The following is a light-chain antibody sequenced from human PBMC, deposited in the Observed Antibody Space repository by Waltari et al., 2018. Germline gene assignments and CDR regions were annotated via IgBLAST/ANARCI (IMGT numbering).Light chain of an antibody. CDR3: ASWDSSLSAAGV. CDR1: TPNIVNNY. Sequence: QSVLTQPPSVSAAPGQKVTISCSAVTPNIVNNYVPWYQKFPGRAPRLIIFDDNQRPSGIPDRFSGSKSGTSATLAITGLQSGDEADYYCASWDSSLSAAGVFGGGTRLTVL. J-gene: IGLJ3*02. V-gene: IGLV1-51*01. CDR2: DDN.